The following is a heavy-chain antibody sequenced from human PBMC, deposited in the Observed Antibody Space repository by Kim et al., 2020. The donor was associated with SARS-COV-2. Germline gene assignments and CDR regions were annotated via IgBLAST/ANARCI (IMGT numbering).Heavy chain of an antibody. CDR3: VRSFMVRGVINRFDP. CDR1: GFKFSSDW. J-gene: IGHJ5*02. D-gene: IGHD3-10*01. Sequence: GGSLRLSCAASGFKFSSDWMAWVRQAPGKGLEWVAHIKEDGSDKYYVDSVKGRVAISRDNVKNLLYLQMNSLRVEDPAVYYCVRSFMVRGVINRFDPWG. V-gene: IGHV3-7*05. CDR2: IKEDGSDK.